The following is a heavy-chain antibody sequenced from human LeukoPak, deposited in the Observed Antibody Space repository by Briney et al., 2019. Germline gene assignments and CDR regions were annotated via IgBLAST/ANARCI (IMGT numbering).Heavy chain of an antibody. D-gene: IGHD6-19*01. CDR2: ISSSGSTI. V-gene: IGHV3-48*03. CDR1: GFTFSSYE. J-gene: IGHJ6*02. CDR3: ARGIAVAGRDYYYGMDA. Sequence: GGSLRLSCAASGFTFSSYEMNWVRQAPGKGLEWVSYISSSGSTIYYADSVKGRFTISRDNAKNSLYLQMSSLRAEDTAVYYCARGIAVAGRDYYYGMDAWGQGTTVTASS.